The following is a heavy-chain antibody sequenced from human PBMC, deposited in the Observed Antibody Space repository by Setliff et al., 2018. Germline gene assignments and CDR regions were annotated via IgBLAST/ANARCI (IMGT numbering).Heavy chain of an antibody. Sequence: PSETLSLTCTVSGGSISSSSYYWGWIRQSPGEGLEWIANIHYNGNLYYNPSPKNRATISMDTSKIQFSLKLISVTAADTAVYYCARRGMSSSWFQGYFDYWGQGTLVTVSS. V-gene: IGHV4-39*01. CDR3: ARRGMSSSWFQGYFDY. CDR1: GGSISSSSYY. CDR2: IHYNGNL. J-gene: IGHJ4*02. D-gene: IGHD6-13*01.